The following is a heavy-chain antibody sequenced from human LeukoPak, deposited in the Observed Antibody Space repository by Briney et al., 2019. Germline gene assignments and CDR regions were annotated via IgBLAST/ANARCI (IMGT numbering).Heavy chain of an antibody. CDR1: GYTFTSYA. CDR3: AREDIVVVVASRGFDI. CDR2: INAGNGNT. D-gene: IGHD2-15*01. Sequence: GASVKVSCKAAGYTFTSYAMHWVRQAPGQRLEWMGWINAGNGNTKYSQKFQGRVTITRDTSASTAYMELSSLRSEDTSVYYCAREDIVVVVASRGFDIWGQGTMVTVSS. V-gene: IGHV1-3*01. J-gene: IGHJ3*02.